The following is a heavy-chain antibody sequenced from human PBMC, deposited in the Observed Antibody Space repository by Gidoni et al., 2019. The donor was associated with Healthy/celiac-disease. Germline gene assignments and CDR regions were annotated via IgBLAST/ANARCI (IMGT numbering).Heavy chain of an antibody. CDR2: IYTSGST. CDR3: ARDRDLWFGEYRWFDP. CDR1: GGSISSYY. J-gene: IGHJ5*02. D-gene: IGHD3-10*01. V-gene: IGHV4-4*07. Sequence: QVQLQESGPGLVKPSETLSLTCTVSGGSISSYYWSWIRQPAGKGLEWIGRIYTSGSTNSNPSLKSRVTMSVDTSKNQFSLKLSSVTAADTAVYYCARDRDLWFGEYRWFDPWGQGTLVTVSS.